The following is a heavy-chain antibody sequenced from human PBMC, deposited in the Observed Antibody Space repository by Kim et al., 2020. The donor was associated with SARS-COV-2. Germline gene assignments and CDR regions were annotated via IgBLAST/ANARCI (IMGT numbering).Heavy chain of an antibody. CDR1: GGSFSGYY. CDR2: INHSGSS. J-gene: IGHJ4*02. V-gene: IGHV4-34*01. Sequence: SETLTLTCAAYGGSFSGYYWSWIRQPPGKGLEWIGEINHSGSSNYNPSLKSRIIISADTSKNQFSLMLNSVTAADTAVYYCARGGVGSGRFFDYWSQGT. CDR3: ARGGVGSGRFFDY. D-gene: IGHD3-10*01.